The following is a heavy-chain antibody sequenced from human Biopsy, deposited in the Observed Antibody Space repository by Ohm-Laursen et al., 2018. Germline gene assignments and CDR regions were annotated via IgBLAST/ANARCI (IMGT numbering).Heavy chain of an antibody. Sequence: SLRLSCTAPGFTFDDNAMHWVRQAPGKGLEWVSGISWNSGIKDYADSVKGRFAISRDNAKNSLYLQMSSLRAEDTASYYCTKARGRFLEWVDPFDIWGQGTMVTVSS. CDR3: TKARGRFLEWVDPFDI. J-gene: IGHJ3*02. CDR1: GFTFDDNA. V-gene: IGHV3-9*01. D-gene: IGHD3-3*01. CDR2: ISWNSGIK.